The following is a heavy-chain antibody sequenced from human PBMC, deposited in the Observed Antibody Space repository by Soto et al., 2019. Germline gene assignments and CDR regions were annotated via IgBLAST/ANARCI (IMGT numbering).Heavy chain of an antibody. Sequence: QVQLVESGGGVVQPGRSLRLSCAASGFTFSSYGMHWVRQAPGKGLEWVAVIWYDGSNKYYADSVKGRFTISRDNSKNTLYLQMNSLRAEDTAVYYCAREGLRSDTDYWGQGTLVTVSS. D-gene: IGHD4-17*01. CDR1: GFTFSSYG. J-gene: IGHJ4*02. V-gene: IGHV3-33*01. CDR2: IWYDGSNK. CDR3: AREGLRSDTDY.